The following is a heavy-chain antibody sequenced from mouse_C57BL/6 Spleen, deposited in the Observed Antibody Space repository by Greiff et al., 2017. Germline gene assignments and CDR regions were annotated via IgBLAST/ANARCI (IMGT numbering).Heavy chain of an antibody. CDR3: ARSVDGYFFFDY. V-gene: IGHV1-55*01. CDR1: GYTFTSYW. J-gene: IGHJ2*01. D-gene: IGHD2-3*01. Sequence: QVQLKQPGAELVKPGASVKMSCKASGYTFTSYWITWVKQRPGQGLEWIGDIYPGSGSTNYNEKFKSKATLTVDTSSSTAYMQLSSLTSEDSAVYYCARSVDGYFFFDYWGQGTTLTVSS. CDR2: IYPGSGST.